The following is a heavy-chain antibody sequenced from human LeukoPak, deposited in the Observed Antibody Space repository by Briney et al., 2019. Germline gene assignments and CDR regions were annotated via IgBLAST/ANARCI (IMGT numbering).Heavy chain of an antibody. V-gene: IGHV4-39*07. Sequence: SETLSLTCTVSGGSISSSSYYWGWIRQPPGRGLEWIGNIFYCGNTYYSPSLKSRVTISVDTLKNHFSLRLTSVTAADTAVYYCARAPPVVVDPHYYYYGMDVWGQGTTVTVSS. J-gene: IGHJ6*02. CDR1: GGSISSSSYY. D-gene: IGHD3-22*01. CDR2: IFYCGNT. CDR3: ARAPPVVVDPHYYYYGMDV.